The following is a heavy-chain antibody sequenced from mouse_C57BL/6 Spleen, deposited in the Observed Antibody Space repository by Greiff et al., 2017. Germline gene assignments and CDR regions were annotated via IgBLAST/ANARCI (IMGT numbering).Heavy chain of an antibody. V-gene: IGHV1-50*01. CDR2: IDPSDSYT. CDR1: GYTFTSYW. J-gene: IGHJ1*03. D-gene: IGHD1-1*01. Sequence: VQLQQPGAELVKPGASVKLSCKASGYTFTSYWMQWVKQRPGQGLEWIGEIDPSDSYTNYNQKFKGKATLTVDTSSSTAYMQLSSLTSEDSAVYYCVRDGSSYGYFDVWGTGTTVTVSS. CDR3: VRDGSSYGYFDV.